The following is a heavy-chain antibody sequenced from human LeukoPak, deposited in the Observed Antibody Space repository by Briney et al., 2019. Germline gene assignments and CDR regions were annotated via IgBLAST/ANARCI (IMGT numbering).Heavy chain of an antibody. Sequence: GGSLRLSCAASGFTFSSYAMSWVRQAPGKGLEWVSAISGSGGSTYYADSVKGRFTISRDNSKNTLYLQMNSLRAEDTAVYYSAKDTRRGGATSGGDNWFDPWGQGTLVTVSS. J-gene: IGHJ5*02. CDR3: AKDTRRGGATSGGDNWFDP. V-gene: IGHV3-23*01. CDR1: GFTFSSYA. D-gene: IGHD1-26*01. CDR2: ISGSGGST.